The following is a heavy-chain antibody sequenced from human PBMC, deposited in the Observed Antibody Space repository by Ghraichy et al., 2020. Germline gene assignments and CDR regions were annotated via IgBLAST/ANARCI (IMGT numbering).Heavy chain of an antibody. CDR3: AKVGMVRGVIPHDAFDI. Sequence: GGSLRLSCAASGFTFSSYAMSWVRQAPGKGLEWVSAISGSGGSTYYADSVKGRFTISRDNSKNTLYLQMNSLRAEDTAVYYCAKVGMVRGVIPHDAFDIWGQGTMVTVSS. V-gene: IGHV3-23*01. J-gene: IGHJ3*02. CDR2: ISGSGGST. CDR1: GFTFSSYA. D-gene: IGHD3-10*01.